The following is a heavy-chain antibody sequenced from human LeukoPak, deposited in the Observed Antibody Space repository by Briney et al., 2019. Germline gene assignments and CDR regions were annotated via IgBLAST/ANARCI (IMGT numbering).Heavy chain of an antibody. J-gene: IGHJ4*02. CDR2: INHSGST. CDR1: GGSFSGYY. V-gene: IGHV4-34*01. Sequence: SETLSLTCAVYGGSFSGYYWSWIRQPPGKGLEWIGEINHSGSTNYNPSLKSRVTISVDTSKNQFSLKLSSVTAADTAVYYCARISGFGASHFDYWGQGTLVTVSS. CDR3: ARISGFGASHFDY. D-gene: IGHD3-10*01.